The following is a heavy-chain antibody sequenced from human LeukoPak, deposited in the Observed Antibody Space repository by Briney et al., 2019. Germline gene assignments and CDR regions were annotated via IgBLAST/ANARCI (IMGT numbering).Heavy chain of an antibody. J-gene: IGHJ4*02. CDR3: ARERRQHLLYYDFWSGYWDY. Sequence: SETLSLTCTVSGGSISSHYWSRIRQPPGKGLEWIGYIYYSGSTNYNPSLKSRVTISVDTSKNQFSLKLSSVTAADTAVYYCARERRQHLLYYDFWSGYWDYWGQGTLVTVSS. CDR2: IYYSGST. V-gene: IGHV4-59*11. D-gene: IGHD3-3*01. CDR1: GGSISSHY.